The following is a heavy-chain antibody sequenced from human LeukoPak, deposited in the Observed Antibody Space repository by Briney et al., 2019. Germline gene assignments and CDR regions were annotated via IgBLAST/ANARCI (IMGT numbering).Heavy chain of an antibody. CDR1: GFTFSSYS. CDR2: ISSSSSYI. CDR3: ARAPKSAGYSSSWYSDY. V-gene: IGHV3-21*01. D-gene: IGHD6-13*01. Sequence: GGSLRLSCAASGFTFSSYSMNWVRQAPGKGLEWVSSISSSSSYIYYADSVKGRFTISRDNAKNSLYLQMNSLRAEDTAVYYCARAPKSAGYSSSWYSDYWGQGTLVTVSS. J-gene: IGHJ4*02.